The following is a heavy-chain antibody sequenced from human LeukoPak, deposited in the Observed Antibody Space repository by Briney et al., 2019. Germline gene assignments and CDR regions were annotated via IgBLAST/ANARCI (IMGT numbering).Heavy chain of an antibody. CDR1: GGSISSYY. V-gene: IGHV4-59*08. CDR3: ARHESIVVVVAARGFDS. Sequence: NSSETLSLTCTVSGGSISSYYWSWIRQPPGKGLEWIGYIYYSGGTNYNPSLKSRVTISVDTSKNQFSLKLSSVTAADTAVYYCARHESIVVVVAARGFDSWGQGTLVTVSS. J-gene: IGHJ4*02. CDR2: IYYSGGT. D-gene: IGHD2-15*01.